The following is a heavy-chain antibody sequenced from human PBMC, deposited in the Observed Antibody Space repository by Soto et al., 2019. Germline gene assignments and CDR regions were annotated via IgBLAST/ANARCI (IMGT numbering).Heavy chain of an antibody. CDR2: ISYDGNNK. V-gene: IGHV3-30-3*01. CDR3: ARDLSDYSNYLHYYGMDV. J-gene: IGHJ6*02. D-gene: IGHD4-4*01. Sequence: VQLVESGGGVVQPGRSLRLSCAASGFTFSSYAMHWVRQAPGKGLEWVAVISYDGNNKYYADSVKGRFTISRDNSKNTLYLQMNSLRAEDTAVYYCARDLSDYSNYLHYYGMDVWGQGTTVTVSS. CDR1: GFTFSSYA.